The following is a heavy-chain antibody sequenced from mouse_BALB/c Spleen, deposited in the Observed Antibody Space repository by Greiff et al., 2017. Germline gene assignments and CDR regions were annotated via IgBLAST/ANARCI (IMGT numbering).Heavy chain of an antibody. CDR3: ARGSSYDWFAY. D-gene: IGHD1-1*01. V-gene: IGHV1-9*01. Sequence: VQLQQSGAELMKPGASVKISCKATGYTFSSYWIEWVKQRPGHGLEWIGEILPGSGSTNYNEKFKGKATFTADTSSNTAYMQLSSLTSEDSAVYYCARGSSYDWFAYWGQGTLVTVSA. CDR2: ILPGSGST. J-gene: IGHJ3*01. CDR1: GYTFSSYW.